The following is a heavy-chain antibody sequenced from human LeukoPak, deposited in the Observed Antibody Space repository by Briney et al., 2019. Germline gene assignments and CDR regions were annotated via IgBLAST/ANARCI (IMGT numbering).Heavy chain of an antibody. Sequence: SETLSLTCTVPGGSISSYYWTWIRQPPGKGLERIGYIYYSGSTNYNPSLKSRVTISVDTSKNQFSLKLTSVTAADTAVYYCARGRLWFGGLSFDIWGQGTMVTVSS. J-gene: IGHJ3*02. CDR1: GGSISSYY. CDR3: ARGRLWFGGLSFDI. D-gene: IGHD3-10*01. CDR2: IYYSGST. V-gene: IGHV4-59*01.